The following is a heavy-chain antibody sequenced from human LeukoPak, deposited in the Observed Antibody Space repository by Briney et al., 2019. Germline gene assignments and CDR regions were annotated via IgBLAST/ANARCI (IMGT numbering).Heavy chain of an antibody. Sequence: GASVKASCKASGYTFTTYGISWVRQAPGQGLEWMGWISGYNGNTNYVQKFQGRVTMTTDTSTSTAYMELSSLRSEDTAVYYCARTDYYDSSGYYSTGNGFDYWGQGTLVTVSS. V-gene: IGHV1-18*01. CDR1: GYTFTTYG. D-gene: IGHD3-22*01. CDR2: ISGYNGNT. J-gene: IGHJ4*02. CDR3: ARTDYYDSSGYYSTGNGFDY.